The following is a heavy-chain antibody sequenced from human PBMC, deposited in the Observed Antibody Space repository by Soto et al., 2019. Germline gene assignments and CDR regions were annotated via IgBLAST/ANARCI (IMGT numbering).Heavy chain of an antibody. CDR1: GGALTSYY. V-gene: IGHV4-59*01. D-gene: IGHD6-13*01. CDR3: ARVSNPRLIAAAGTGWFDP. Sequence: PLETLSLTCTVSGGALTSYYWGWVRQPPGQGLEWIGSIYYSGSTNYNPPLKSRVTISVDTSKNQFSLKLSSVTAADTAVYYCARVSNPRLIAAAGTGWFDPWGQGTLVTVSS. CDR2: IYYSGST. J-gene: IGHJ5*02.